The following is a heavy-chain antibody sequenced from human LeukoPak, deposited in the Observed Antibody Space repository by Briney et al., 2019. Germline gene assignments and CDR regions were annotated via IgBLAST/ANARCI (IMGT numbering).Heavy chain of an antibody. Sequence: PGGSLRLSCAASGFSFEAYGMYWLRQAPGKGLEWASGITWNSDDMAYADSVKGRFTISRDNAKNCLYLQMNSLTVEDTALYYCTRVTSWRTGFDYWGQGTLVTVSS. D-gene: IGHD1-1*01. CDR1: GFSFEAYG. CDR3: TRVTSWRTGFDY. J-gene: IGHJ4*02. CDR2: ITWNSDDM. V-gene: IGHV3-9*01.